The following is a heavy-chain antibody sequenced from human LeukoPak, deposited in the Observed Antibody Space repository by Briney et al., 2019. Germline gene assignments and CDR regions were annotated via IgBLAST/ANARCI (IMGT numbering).Heavy chain of an antibody. CDR3: ARDFPSFVLS. D-gene: IGHD2-2*01. CDR1: GFTFSSYW. V-gene: IGHV3-7*01. Sequence: PGGSLRLSCAASGFTFSSYWMSWVRQAPGKGLEWVANIKQAGSEKYYVDSVKGRFTISRDNAKNSLYLQMNSLRAEDAAVYYWARDFPSFVLSWGQGSLVTVSA. CDR2: IKQAGSEK. J-gene: IGHJ5*02.